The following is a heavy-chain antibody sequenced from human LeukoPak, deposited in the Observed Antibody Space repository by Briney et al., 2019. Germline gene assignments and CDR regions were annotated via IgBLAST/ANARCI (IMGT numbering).Heavy chain of an antibody. CDR2: MNPNSGIT. J-gene: IGHJ6*03. CDR3: AREAIFGVVMTANYYYYYMDV. CDR1: GYTFTSYD. V-gene: IGHV1-8*01. Sequence: ASVKVSCKASGYTFTSYDINWVRQATGQGLEWMGWMNPNSGITGYAQKFQGRVTMTRNTSISTAYMELSSLRSEDTAVYYCAREAIFGVVMTANYYYYYMDVWGKGTTVTVSS. D-gene: IGHD3-3*01.